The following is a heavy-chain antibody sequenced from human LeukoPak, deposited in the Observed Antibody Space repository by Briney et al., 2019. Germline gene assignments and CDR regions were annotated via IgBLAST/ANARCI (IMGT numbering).Heavy chain of an antibody. V-gene: IGHV3-23*01. CDR3: ACGHPSRGYSWNFDY. CDR2: ISGSGGST. Sequence: PGGSLRLSCAASGFTFSSYAMSWVRQAPGKGLEWVSAISGSGGSTYYADSVKGRFTISRDNSKNTLYLQMNSLRAEDTAVYYCACGHPSRGYSWNFDYWGQGTLVTVSS. D-gene: IGHD5-18*01. J-gene: IGHJ4*02. CDR1: GFTFSSYA.